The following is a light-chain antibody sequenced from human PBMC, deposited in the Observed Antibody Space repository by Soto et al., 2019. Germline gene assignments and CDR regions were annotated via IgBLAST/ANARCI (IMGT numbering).Light chain of an antibody. CDR3: QQYNGYPRT. CDR1: QSISNW. Sequence: DIQMTQSPSTRSASVGDRVTITFLASQSISNWLAWYQQKPGKAPKVLIYDASSLGSGVPSRFSGSGSGTEFTLTISSLQPDDFATYYCQQYNGYPRTFGQGTKVDIK. CDR2: DAS. V-gene: IGKV1-5*01. J-gene: IGKJ1*01.